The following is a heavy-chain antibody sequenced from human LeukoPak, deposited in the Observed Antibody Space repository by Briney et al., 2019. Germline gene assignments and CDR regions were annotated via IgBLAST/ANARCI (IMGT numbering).Heavy chain of an antibody. Sequence: SETLSLTCTVSGGSISSGDYYWSWIRQPPGKGLEWIGYIYYSGSTYYNPSLKSRVTISVDTSKNQFSLKLSSVTAADTAVYYCARSEARRGYFDYWGQGTLVTVSS. J-gene: IGHJ4*02. CDR2: IYYSGST. D-gene: IGHD3-3*01. V-gene: IGHV4-30-4*08. CDR3: ARSEARRGYFDY. CDR1: GGSISSGDYY.